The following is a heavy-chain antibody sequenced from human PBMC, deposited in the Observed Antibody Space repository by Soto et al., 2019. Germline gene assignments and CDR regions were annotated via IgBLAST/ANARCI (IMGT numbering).Heavy chain of an antibody. CDR1: GGSISSGGSS. CDR3: ARDREWQLDY. V-gene: IGHV4-30-2*01. Sequence: SETLSLTXDVSGGSISSGGSSWSWIRQPPGKGLEWIGYIYHSGRTYYNPSLKSRVTISVDRSKNQFSLKLSSVTAADTAEYCCARDREWQLDYWGQGTLVTVSS. CDR2: IYHSGRT. D-gene: IGHD3-3*01. J-gene: IGHJ4*02.